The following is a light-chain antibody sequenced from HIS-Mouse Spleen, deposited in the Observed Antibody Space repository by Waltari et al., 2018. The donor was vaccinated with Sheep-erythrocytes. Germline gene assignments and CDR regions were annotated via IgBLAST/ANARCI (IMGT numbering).Light chain of an antibody. V-gene: IGLV2-11*01. J-gene: IGLJ1*01. CDR2: DVS. CDR3: CSYAGSYNHV. CDR1: SSDVGGYNS. Sequence: QSALTQPRSVSGSPGQSVTISSTGTSSDVGGYNSVSWYQQHPGKAPKPMIYDVSKRPSGVPDRFSGSKSGNTASLTISGLQAEDEADYYCCSYAGSYNHVFATGTKVTVL.